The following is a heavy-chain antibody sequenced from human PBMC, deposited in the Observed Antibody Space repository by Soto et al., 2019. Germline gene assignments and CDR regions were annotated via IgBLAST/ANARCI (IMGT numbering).Heavy chain of an antibody. J-gene: IGHJ3*01. D-gene: IGHD3-22*01. Sequence: ASVKVSCKASGGTFSSYAISWVRQAPGQGLEWMGGIIPIFGTANYAQKFKGRVTITADESTSTAYMELSSLRSEDTAVYYCARAAGSGSGAFDFWGQGTMVTVSS. CDR3: ARAAGSGSGAFDF. CDR1: GGTFSSYA. CDR2: IIPIFGTA. V-gene: IGHV1-69*13.